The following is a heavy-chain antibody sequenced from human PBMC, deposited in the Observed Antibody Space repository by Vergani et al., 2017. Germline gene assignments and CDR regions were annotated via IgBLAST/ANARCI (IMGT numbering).Heavy chain of an antibody. J-gene: IGHJ4*02. CDR3: ARGGRRWLGRTYFDY. CDR2: INHSGRT. V-gene: IGHV4-34*01. Sequence: QVQLQQWGAGLLKPSETLSLTCAVYGGSFSGYYWSWIRQPPGRGLEWLGEINHSGRTNYNPSFKSRVTISVDTSKNQFSLQLSSVTAAATAVYYCARGGRRWLGRTYFDYWGQGTLVTVSS. D-gene: IGHD6-19*01. CDR1: GGSFSGYY.